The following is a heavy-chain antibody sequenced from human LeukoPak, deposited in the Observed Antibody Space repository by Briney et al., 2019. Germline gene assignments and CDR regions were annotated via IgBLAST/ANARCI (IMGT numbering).Heavy chain of an antibody. CDR1: GFTFSSYA. J-gene: IGHJ5*02. CDR2: ISGSGGST. CDR3: AKVADILTGYYKPSWFDP. V-gene: IGHV3-23*01. D-gene: IGHD3-9*01. Sequence: GGSLRLSCAASGFTFSSYAMSWVRQAPGKGLEWVSAISGSGGSTYYADSVKGRFTISRDDSKNTLYLQMNSLRAEDTAVYYCAKVADILTGYYKPSWFDPWGQGTLVTVSS.